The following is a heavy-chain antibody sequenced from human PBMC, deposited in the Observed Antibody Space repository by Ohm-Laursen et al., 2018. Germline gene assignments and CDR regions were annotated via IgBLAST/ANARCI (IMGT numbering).Heavy chain of an antibody. J-gene: IGHJ3*01. V-gene: IGHV3-7*01. D-gene: IGHD2-2*01. CDR3: ARPKSRRALDV. CDR1: GFTFGDYA. Sequence: SLRLSCAASGFTFGDYAMSWFRRAPGKGLEWVANIKQDGSEKNYVDSVKGRFTITRDNANNSLYLQMNSLRVEDTAVYYCARPKSRRALDVWGQGTMVTVSS. CDR2: IKQDGSEK.